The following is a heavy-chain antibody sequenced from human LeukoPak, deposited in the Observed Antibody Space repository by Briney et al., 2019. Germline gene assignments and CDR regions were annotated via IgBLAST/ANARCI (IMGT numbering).Heavy chain of an antibody. J-gene: IGHJ4*02. V-gene: IGHV3-23*01. CDR1: GFTLRSYD. D-gene: IGHD5-12*01. Sequence: GGSLRLSCASSGFTLRSYDMSWVRQAPGKGLEWVAATSSSGGNTYYADSVKGRFTISRDNSKNTLYLQMKSLRAADTAVYSCAKACSGYDFDHWGQGTLVTVSS. CDR3: AKACSGYDFDH. CDR2: TSSSGGNT.